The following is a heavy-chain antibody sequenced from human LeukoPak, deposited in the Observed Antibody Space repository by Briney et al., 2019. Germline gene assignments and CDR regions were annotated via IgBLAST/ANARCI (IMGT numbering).Heavy chain of an antibody. CDR3: ARRRYSSSPSHFDY. CDR2: IYPRDSDT. CDR1: GYIFTNYW. D-gene: IGHD6-13*01. J-gene: IGHJ4*02. V-gene: IGHV5-51*01. Sequence: GESLKISCKGSGYIFTNYWIGWVRQMPGKGLEWMGIIYPRDSDTRYSPSFQGQVTVSADKSISTAYLQWSSLKASDTAMYYCARRRYSSSPSHFDYWGQGTLVTVSS.